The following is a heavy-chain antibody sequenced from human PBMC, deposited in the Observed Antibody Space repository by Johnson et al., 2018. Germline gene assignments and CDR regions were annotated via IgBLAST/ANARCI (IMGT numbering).Heavy chain of an antibody. V-gene: IGHV4-59*01. D-gene: IGHD6-6*01. CDR2: IYYSGST. Sequence: QVQLQESGPGLVKXSETLSLTCTVSGGSISSYYWTWIRQPPEKGLEWIGYIYYSGSTNYNPSLKSRVTKSVDTSKNPFPRQLSSVTAADTALYYCASVGSSGYYYYMDVWGKGTTVTVSS. J-gene: IGHJ6*03. CDR3: ASVGSSGYYYYMDV. CDR1: GGSISSYY.